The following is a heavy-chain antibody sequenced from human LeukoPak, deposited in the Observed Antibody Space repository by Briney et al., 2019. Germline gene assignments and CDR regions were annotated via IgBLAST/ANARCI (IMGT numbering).Heavy chain of an antibody. V-gene: IGHV4-34*01. CDR3: ARAEITAAGVPFDY. D-gene: IGHD6-13*01. CDR2: VNHSGST. CDR1: GESFSGYY. J-gene: IGHJ4*02. Sequence: SETLSLTCAVYGESFSGYYWSWIRQPPGKGLEWIGEVNHSGSTNYNPSLKSRVTISVDTPKNQFSLKLSSVTAADTGVYYCARAEITAAGVPFDYWGQGTLVTVSS.